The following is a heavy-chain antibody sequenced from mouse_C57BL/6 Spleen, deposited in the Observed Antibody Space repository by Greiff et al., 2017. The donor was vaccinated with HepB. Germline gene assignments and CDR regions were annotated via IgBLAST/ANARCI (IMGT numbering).Heavy chain of an antibody. J-gene: IGHJ4*01. CDR1: GFTFSSYA. V-gene: IGHV5-4*01. Sequence: DVMLVESGGGLVKPGGSLKLSCAASGFTFSSYAMSWVRQTPEKRLEWVATISDGGSYTYYPDNVKGRFTISRDNAKNNLYLQMSHLKSEDTAMYYCAREGDYYGSSYDYAMDYWGQGTSVTVSS. CDR3: AREGDYYGSSYDYAMDY. D-gene: IGHD1-1*01. CDR2: ISDGGSYT.